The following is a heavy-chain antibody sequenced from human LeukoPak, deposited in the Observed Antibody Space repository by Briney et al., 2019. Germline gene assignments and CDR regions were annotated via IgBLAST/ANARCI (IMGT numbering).Heavy chain of an antibody. D-gene: IGHD6-19*01. CDR2: IYPGDSDT. CDR1: GYSFTSYW. V-gene: IGHV5-51*01. CDR3: ARHGGSGWPRGYFDY. J-gene: IGHJ4*02. Sequence: GESLKISCKGSGYSFTSYWIGWVRQMPGKGLEWMGIIYPGDSDTRYSPSFQGQVTISADKSISTAYLQWSSLKASDTAMYNCARHGGSGWPRGYFDYWGQGTLVTVSS.